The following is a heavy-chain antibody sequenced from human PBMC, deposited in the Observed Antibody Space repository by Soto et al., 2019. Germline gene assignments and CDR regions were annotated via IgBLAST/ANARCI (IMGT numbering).Heavy chain of an antibody. CDR1: GYTFTSYA. CDR2: INAGNGNT. D-gene: IGHD5-12*01. CDR3: ARGLQLRSNYYYYYYMDV. J-gene: IGHJ6*03. Sequence: ASVKVSCKASGYTFTSYAMHWVRQAPGQRLEWMGWINAGNGNTKYSQKFQGRVTITRDTSASTAYMELSSLRSEDTAVYYCARGLQLRSNYYYYYYMDVWGKGTTVTVSS. V-gene: IGHV1-3*01.